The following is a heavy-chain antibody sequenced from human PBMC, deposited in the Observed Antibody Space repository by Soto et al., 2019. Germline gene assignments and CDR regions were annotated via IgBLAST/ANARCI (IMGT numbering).Heavy chain of an antibody. CDR1: GGSISSYY. CDR2: IYYSGST. Sequence: QVQLLESGPGLVKPSETLSLTCTVSGGSISSYYWSWIRQPPGKGLEWIGYIYYSGSTNYNPSLKSRVTISVDTSQNQFSLKPSSVTAADTAVYYCASRPVGYGDSQDAFDIWGQGTMVTVSS. D-gene: IGHD4-17*01. CDR3: ASRPVGYGDSQDAFDI. V-gene: IGHV4-59*01. J-gene: IGHJ3*02.